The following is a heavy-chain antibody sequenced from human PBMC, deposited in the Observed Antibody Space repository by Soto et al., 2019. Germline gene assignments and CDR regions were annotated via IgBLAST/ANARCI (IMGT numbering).Heavy chain of an antibody. D-gene: IGHD2-2*01. CDR3: ARDLYLVPAAIPAFYI. CDR1: GYTFTSYS. CDR2: INAGNGNT. Sequence: ASVKVSCKASGYTFTSYSMHWVRQAPGQRLEWMGWINAGNGNTKYSQKFQGRVTITRDTSASTAYMELSSLRSEDTAVYYCARDLYLVPAAIPAFYIWGQGTMVTVS. J-gene: IGHJ3*02. V-gene: IGHV1-3*01.